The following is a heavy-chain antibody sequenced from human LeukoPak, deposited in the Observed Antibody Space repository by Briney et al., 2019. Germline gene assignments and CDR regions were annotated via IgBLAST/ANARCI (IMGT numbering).Heavy chain of an antibody. CDR1: GGSISSSSYY. D-gene: IGHD3-3*01. CDR2: IYYSGST. J-gene: IGHJ4*02. V-gene: IGHV4-39*01. Sequence: SETLSLTCTVSGGSISSSSYYWGWIRQPPGKGLEWIGSIYYSGSTYYNPSLKSRVTISVDTSKNQFSLKLSSVTAADTAVYYCASTIFGVVIHLPGFGMGGYWGQGTLVTVAS. CDR3: ASTIFGVVIHLPGFGMGGY.